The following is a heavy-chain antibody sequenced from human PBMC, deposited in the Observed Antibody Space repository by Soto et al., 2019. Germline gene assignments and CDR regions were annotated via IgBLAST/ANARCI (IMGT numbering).Heavy chain of an antibody. V-gene: IGHV3-30*03. Sequence: QPGGSLRLSCAASGFTFSSYGMHWVRQAPGKGLEWVAVISYDGSNKYYADSVKGRFTISRDNSKNTLYLQMNSLRAEDTAVYYCARDPAIAARPSDDAFDIWGQGTMVTVSS. J-gene: IGHJ3*02. CDR2: ISYDGSNK. CDR3: ARDPAIAARPSDDAFDI. D-gene: IGHD6-6*01. CDR1: GFTFSSYG.